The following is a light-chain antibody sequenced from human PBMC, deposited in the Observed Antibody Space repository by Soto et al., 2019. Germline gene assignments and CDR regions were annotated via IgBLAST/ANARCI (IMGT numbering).Light chain of an antibody. CDR1: SSDVGTYTR. J-gene: IGLJ3*02. CDR3: TSYTSSGTLV. CDR2: EVY. Sequence: QSALTQPPSVSGSPGQSVTISCTGTSSDVGTYTRVSWYQQPPGTAPKLMIYEVYSRPSGVPDRFSGSKSGNTASLTISGLRAEDEADYYCTSYTSSGTLVFGGGTKLTVL. V-gene: IGLV2-18*02.